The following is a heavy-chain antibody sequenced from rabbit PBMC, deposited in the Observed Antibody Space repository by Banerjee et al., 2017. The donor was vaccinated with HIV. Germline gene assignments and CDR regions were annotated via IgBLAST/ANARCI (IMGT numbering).Heavy chain of an antibody. CDR3: ARDQWAGSSDYTGLDL. CDR1: GLDFSSYYY. Sequence: QSMEESGGGLVKPGGTLTLTCKASGLDFSSYYYMCWVRQAPGKGLELIACIYTSSGSTWYASWVNGRFTISRSTSLNTVDLKMTSLTAADTATYFCARDQWAGSSDYTGLDLWGPGTLVTVS. J-gene: IGHJ4*01. V-gene: IGHV1S43*01. CDR2: IYTSSGST. D-gene: IGHD8-1*01.